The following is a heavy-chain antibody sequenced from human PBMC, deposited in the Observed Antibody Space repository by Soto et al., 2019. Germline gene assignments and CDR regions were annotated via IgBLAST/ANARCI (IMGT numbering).Heavy chain of an antibody. CDR3: AKDQLPAPEVDYYGMDV. D-gene: IGHD1-7*01. CDR1: GFTFSSYG. J-gene: IGHJ6*02. Sequence: PGGSLRLSCAASGFTFSSYGMHWVRQAPGKGLEWVAVISYDGSNKYYADSVKGRFTISRDNSKNTLYLQMNSLRAEDTAVYYCAKDQLPAPEVDYYGMDVWGQGTTVTV. V-gene: IGHV3-30*18. CDR2: ISYDGSNK.